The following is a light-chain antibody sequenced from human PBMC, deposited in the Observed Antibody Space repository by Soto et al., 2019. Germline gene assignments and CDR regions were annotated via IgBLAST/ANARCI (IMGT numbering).Light chain of an antibody. J-gene: IGKJ5*01. Sequence: EIVLTQSPGTLSLSPGERATLSCRASQSVSSKYLAWYQQKPGQAPRLLIYGTSSRATGISDRFRGSGSGTEFTLTISSVESEDFAIYYCQQHNDWPTFGQGTRLEIK. CDR3: QQHNDWPT. CDR2: GTS. CDR1: QSVSSKY. V-gene: IGKV3D-20*02.